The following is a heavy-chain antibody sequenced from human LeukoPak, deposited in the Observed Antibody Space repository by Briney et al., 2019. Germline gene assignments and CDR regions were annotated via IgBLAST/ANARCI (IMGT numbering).Heavy chain of an antibody. CDR1: GGSISSDYYY. CDR2: IYYSGRT. CDR3: ARAPDY. J-gene: IGHJ4*02. Sequence: PSDTLSLTCTVSGGSISSDYYYGGWIRQPPGKGLEWIASIYYSGRTYYNPSLKSRVTISLNTSKNQFSLKLSSVTAADTAVYYCARAPDYWGRGTLVTVSS. V-gene: IGHV4-39*01.